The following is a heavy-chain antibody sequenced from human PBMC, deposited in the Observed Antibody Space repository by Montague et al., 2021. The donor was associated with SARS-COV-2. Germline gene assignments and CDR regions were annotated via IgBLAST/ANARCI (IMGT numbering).Heavy chain of an antibody. D-gene: IGHD5-18*01. J-gene: IGHJ4*02. V-gene: IGHV3-30-3*01. CDR2: ISFDGTNK. CDR3: ARDQGGYSYNDY. Sequence: SLRLSCAASGFTFTSYAMHWVRQAPGKGLEWVAAISFDGTNKYYTDSVEGRFTISRDNSKNTLYLQMHSVRPEDTAVYYCARDQGGYSYNDYWGQGTLVTVSS. CDR1: GFTFTSYA.